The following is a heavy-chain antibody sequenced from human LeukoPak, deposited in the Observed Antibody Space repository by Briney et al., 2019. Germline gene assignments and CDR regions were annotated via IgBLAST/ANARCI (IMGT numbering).Heavy chain of an antibody. CDR1: GYTFTIYG. J-gene: IGHJ6*03. CDR2: ITGYNGNI. CDR3: ARDSGSYYLFCYYYMDV. V-gene: IGHV1-18*01. D-gene: IGHD1-26*01. Sequence: ASVKVSCKASGYTFTIYGVSWVRQAPGQGLEWMGWITGYNGNINYAQKLQGRVTMTTDTSTRTAYMELRSLRSDGTAVYYCARDSGSYYLFCYYYMDVWGKGTTVTVSS.